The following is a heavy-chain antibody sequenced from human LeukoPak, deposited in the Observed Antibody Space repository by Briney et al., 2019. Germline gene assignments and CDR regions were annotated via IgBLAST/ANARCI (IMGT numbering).Heavy chain of an antibody. J-gene: IGHJ6*03. V-gene: IGHV4-59*01. CDR1: GGSISSYY. Sequence: SETLSLTCTVSGGSISSYYWSWLRQPPGKGLEWIGHIYYSGSTNYNPSLKSRVTISVHTSKNQFSLKLRSVTAADTAVYYCARETSQKGAHYMDVWGKGTTVTISS. CDR2: IYYSGST. CDR3: ARETSQKGAHYMDV. D-gene: IGHD3-16*01.